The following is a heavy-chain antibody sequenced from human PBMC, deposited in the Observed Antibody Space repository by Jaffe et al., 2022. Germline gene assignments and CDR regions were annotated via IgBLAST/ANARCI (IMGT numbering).Heavy chain of an antibody. CDR3: ARAWGSGWYGGYFDY. D-gene: IGHD6-19*01. J-gene: IGHJ4*02. CDR1: GFTFSSYW. CDR2: IKQDGSEK. Sequence: EVQLVESGGGLVQPGGSLRLSCAASGFTFSSYWMSWVRQAPGKGLEWVANIKQDGSEKYYVDSVKGRFTISRDNAKNSLYLQMNSLRAEDTAVYYCARAWGSGWYGGYFDYWGQGTLVTVSS. V-gene: IGHV3-7*01.